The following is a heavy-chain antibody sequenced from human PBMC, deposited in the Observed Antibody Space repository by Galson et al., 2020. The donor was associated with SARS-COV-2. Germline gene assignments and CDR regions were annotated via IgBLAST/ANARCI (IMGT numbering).Heavy chain of an antibody. CDR2: INHSGST. CDR1: GGSFSGYY. J-gene: IGHJ5*02. CDR3: ARFIYGSGSPQGFDP. V-gene: IGHV4-34*01. Sequence: SEALSLTCAVYGGSFSGYYWSWIRQPPGKGLEWIGEINHSGSTNYNPSLKSRVTISVDTSKNQFSLKLSSVTAADTAVYYCARFIYGSGSPQGFDPWGQGTLVTVSS. D-gene: IGHD3-10*01.